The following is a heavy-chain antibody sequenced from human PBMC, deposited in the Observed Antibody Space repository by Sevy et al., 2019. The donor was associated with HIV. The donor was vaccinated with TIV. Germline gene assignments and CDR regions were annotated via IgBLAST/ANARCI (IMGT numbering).Heavy chain of an antibody. V-gene: IGHV3-21*01. J-gene: IGHJ5*02. D-gene: IGHD5-12*01. CDR2: ISSSSSYI. CDR1: GFTFSSYS. Sequence: GGSLRLSCAASGFTFSSYSMNWVRQAPGKGLEWVSFISSSSSYIYYADSVKGRFTISRDNAKNSLYLQMNSLRAEDTAVYYCARRAGGYGREDNWFDPWGQGTLVTVSS. CDR3: ARRAGGYGREDNWFDP.